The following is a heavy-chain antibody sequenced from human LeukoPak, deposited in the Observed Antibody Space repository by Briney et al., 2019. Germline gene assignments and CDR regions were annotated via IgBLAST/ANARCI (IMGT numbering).Heavy chain of an antibody. Sequence: ASVKVSCKASGYTFTGYYMHWVRQAPGQGLEWMGWINPNSGGTNYAQKFQGRVTMTRDTSISTAYMELSRLRSDDTAVYYCARDLLTYYYDSSGPLHNAFDIWGQGTMVTVSS. J-gene: IGHJ3*02. V-gene: IGHV1-2*02. D-gene: IGHD3-22*01. CDR1: GYTFTGYY. CDR2: INPNSGGT. CDR3: ARDLLTYYYDSSGPLHNAFDI.